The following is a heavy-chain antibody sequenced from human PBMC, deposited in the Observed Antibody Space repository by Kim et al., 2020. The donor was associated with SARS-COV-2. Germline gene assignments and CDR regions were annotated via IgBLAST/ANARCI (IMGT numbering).Heavy chain of an antibody. CDR3: ARGGYTGYVY. V-gene: IGHV4-34*01. CDR2: TT. Sequence: TTTYSPSLTSRVTITLDTSTNQFSLNQSSVTAADTAVYYCARGGYTGYVYWGQGALVTVSS. D-gene: IGHD5-12*01. J-gene: IGHJ4*02.